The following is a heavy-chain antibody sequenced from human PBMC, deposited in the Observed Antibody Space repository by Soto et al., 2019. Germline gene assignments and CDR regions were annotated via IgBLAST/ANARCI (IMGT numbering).Heavy chain of an antibody. CDR2: IKRKTDGGTT. CDR3: TTFSSRSYYYYNGMDV. J-gene: IGHJ6*02. Sequence: EVQLVESGGGLVKPGGSLRLSCAASGFTFSNAWMNWVRQAPGKGQEWVGRIKRKTDGGTTDYAAPVKGRYTISRDDSENTQYLQIISLKTEDTAVYYCTTFSSRSYYYYNGMDVWGQGTTVTVSS. CDR1: GFTFSNAW. D-gene: IGHD6-13*01. V-gene: IGHV3-15*07.